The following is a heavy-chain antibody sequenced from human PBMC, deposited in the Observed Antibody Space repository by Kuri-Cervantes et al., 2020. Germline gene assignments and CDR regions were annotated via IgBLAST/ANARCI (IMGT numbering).Heavy chain of an antibody. CDR3: ARGNTQFTWHFHY. Sequence: GGSLRLSCAASGFTLSNAWMSWVRQAPGKGLEWVSGISWNSGSIGYVDSVRGRFTISRDNAKNSLYLQMNSLRAEDTAVYYCARGNTQFTWHFHYWGQGTLVTVSS. V-gene: IGHV3-48*04. CDR2: ISWNSGSI. J-gene: IGHJ4*02. CDR1: GFTLSNAW. D-gene: IGHD5-12*01.